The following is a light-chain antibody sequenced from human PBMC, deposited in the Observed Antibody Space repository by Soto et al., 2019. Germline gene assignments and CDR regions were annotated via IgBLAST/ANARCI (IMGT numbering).Light chain of an antibody. J-gene: IGKJ4*01. V-gene: IGKV3-20*01. Sequence: EIVLTQSPGTLSLSPGERATLSCRASQSVSSGFLAWYQQKPGQAPRLLIYGASSRATGIPDRFSGSGSGTDLTLTISRLEPEDFAVYYCQQDGRSVTFGGGTKVEIK. CDR2: GAS. CDR1: QSVSSGF. CDR3: QQDGRSVT.